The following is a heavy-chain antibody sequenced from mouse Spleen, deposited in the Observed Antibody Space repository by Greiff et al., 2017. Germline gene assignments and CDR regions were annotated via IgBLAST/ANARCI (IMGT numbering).Heavy chain of an antibody. V-gene: IGHV5-9*04. Sequence: EVRLVESGGGLVKRGGSLKLSCAASGFTFSSYAMSWVRQTPEKRLEWVATISSGGGNTYYPDSVKGRFTISRDNAKNTLYLQMSSLKSEDTAMYYCARLYGYDYFDYWGQGTTLTVSS. D-gene: IGHD1-2*01. CDR2: ISSGGGNT. CDR1: GFTFSSYA. J-gene: IGHJ2*01. CDR3: ARLYGYDYFDY.